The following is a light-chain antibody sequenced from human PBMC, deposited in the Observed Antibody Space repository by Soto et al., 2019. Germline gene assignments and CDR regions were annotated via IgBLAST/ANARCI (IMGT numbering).Light chain of an antibody. Sequence: EIVLTQSPGTLSLSPGERATLSCRASQSVSSNYLAWYQQKPGQAPRLLIYGASSRATGIPDRFSGSGSGTDSTLTISRLEFVDFVVCHYQRYGYSPLTFGGGTNVEIK. J-gene: IGKJ4*01. CDR3: QRYGYSPLT. CDR2: GAS. V-gene: IGKV3-20*01. CDR1: QSVSSNY.